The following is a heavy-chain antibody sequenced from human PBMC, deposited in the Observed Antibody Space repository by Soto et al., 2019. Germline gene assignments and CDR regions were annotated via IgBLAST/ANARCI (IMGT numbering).Heavy chain of an antibody. CDR3: ARSFIAVGGLFYYAMDV. J-gene: IGHJ6*02. CDR2: IQASGNT. V-gene: IGHV4-4*07. D-gene: IGHD6-19*01. Sequence: QVQLQESGPGLVKPSETLSLICDVSGGSITGYYWNWIRQPAGRGLEWIGRIQASGNTNYNPSLHSRVNMSIDPSKNQFSRKLSSVTAADSALYYCARSFIAVGGLFYYAMDVWGPGATVTVSS. CDR1: GGSITGYY.